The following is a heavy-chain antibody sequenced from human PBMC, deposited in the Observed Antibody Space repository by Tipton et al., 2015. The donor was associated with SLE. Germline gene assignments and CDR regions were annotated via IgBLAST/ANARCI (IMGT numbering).Heavy chain of an antibody. J-gene: IGHJ5*02. V-gene: IGHV4-34*01. CDR3: ARHLVVMITTYCFDP. D-gene: IGHD2-21*01. CDR2: INHSGST. Sequence: LRLSCAVYGGSFSGYYWSWIRQPPGKGLEWIGEINHSGSTNYNPSLKSRVTISVDTSKNQFSLKLSSVTAADTALYYCARHLVVMITTYCFDPWGRGTLVTVSS. CDR1: GGSFSGYY.